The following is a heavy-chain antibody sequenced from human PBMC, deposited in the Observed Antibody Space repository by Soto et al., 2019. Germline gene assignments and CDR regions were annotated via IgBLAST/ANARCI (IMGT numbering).Heavy chain of an antibody. V-gene: IGHV1-18*01. D-gene: IGHD2-21*02. Sequence: ASVKVSCKASGYTISSYGLSCVRQAPGQGLEWMGWIAHNGNTNYARKFQGRFTLTMDTSTGTAYMELRSLRSDDTAVYYCARGRGGDFRYGMDVWGQGTSVTVSS. J-gene: IGHJ6*02. CDR1: GYTISSYG. CDR2: IAHNGNT. CDR3: ARGRGGDFRYGMDV.